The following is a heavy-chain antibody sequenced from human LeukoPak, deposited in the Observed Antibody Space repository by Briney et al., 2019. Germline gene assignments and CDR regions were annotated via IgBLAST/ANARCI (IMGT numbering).Heavy chain of an antibody. J-gene: IGHJ6*03. Sequence: GGSLRPSCAASGFTFDDYGMSWVRQAPGKGLEWVSGINWNGGRTGYADSVKGRFTISRDNAKKSQYLQMNSLRAEDTALYYCASIFGADMDVWGKGTTVTVSS. V-gene: IGHV3-20*04. CDR3: ASIFGADMDV. D-gene: IGHD3-3*02. CDR1: GFTFDDYG. CDR2: INWNGGRT.